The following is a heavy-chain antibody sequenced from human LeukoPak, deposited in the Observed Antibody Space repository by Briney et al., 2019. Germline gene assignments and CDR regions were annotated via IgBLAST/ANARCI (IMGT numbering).Heavy chain of an antibody. D-gene: IGHD5-18*01. CDR2: INHSGST. CDR3: ARGRGYSYGYGGTRYFDY. V-gene: IGHV4-34*01. J-gene: IGHJ4*02. Sequence: SETLSLTCAVYGGSFSGYYWSWIRQPPGKGLGWIGEINHSGSTNYNPSLKSRVTISVDTSKNQFSLKLSSVTAADTAVYYCARGRGYSYGYGGTRYFDYWGQGTLVTVSS. CDR1: GGSFSGYY.